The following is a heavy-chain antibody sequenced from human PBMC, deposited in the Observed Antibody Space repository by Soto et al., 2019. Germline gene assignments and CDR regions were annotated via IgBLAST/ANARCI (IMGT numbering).Heavy chain of an antibody. CDR1: GFTFRSFT. CDR3: AKFSDSSGLDY. V-gene: IGHV3-30*18. J-gene: IGHJ4*02. CDR2: ISYDGSNK. Sequence: GGSLRLSCAASGFTFRSFTMNWVRQAPGKGLEWVAVISYDGSNKYYADSVKGRFTISRDNSKNTLYLQMNSLRAEDTAVYYCAKFSDSSGLDYWGQGTLVTVSS. D-gene: IGHD3-22*01.